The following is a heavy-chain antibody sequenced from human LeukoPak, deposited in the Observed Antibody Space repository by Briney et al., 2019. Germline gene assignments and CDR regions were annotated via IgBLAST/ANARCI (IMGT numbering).Heavy chain of an antibody. CDR2: MYWDDDK. V-gene: IGHV2-5*02. D-gene: IGHD6-19*01. CDR1: WSGLSTSGVG. CDR3: PRRRESSGWYFDY. Sequence: SGPTLVNPTQTLTLTCTFSWSGLSTSGVGVGWIRQPPGRALEWLALMYWDDDKRYSPSLKSRLSITKDTSKNPVVFTMTNKDPEDRATYYCPRRRESSGWYFDYPRRGSLVTVSS. J-gene: IGHJ4*02.